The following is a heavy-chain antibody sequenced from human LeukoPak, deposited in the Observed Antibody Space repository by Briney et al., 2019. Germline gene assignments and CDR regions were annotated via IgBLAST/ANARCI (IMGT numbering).Heavy chain of an antibody. J-gene: IGHJ5*02. CDR3: ARYSSGWYDWFDP. CDR1: RFTFSSFS. Sequence: PGESITLSCAVSRFTFSSFSMNWVRPAQGKGMEWVTSISSDSKYIYYADSVNGRITISRDNAKNSLYLQMNSLRAEDTAVYYCARYSSGWYDWFDPWGQGTLVTVSS. D-gene: IGHD6-19*01. CDR2: ISSDSKYI. V-gene: IGHV3-21*01.